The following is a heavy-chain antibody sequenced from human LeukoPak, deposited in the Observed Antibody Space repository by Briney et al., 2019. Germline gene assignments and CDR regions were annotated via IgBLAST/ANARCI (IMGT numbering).Heavy chain of an antibody. CDR2: ISYDGSNK. CDR1: GFTFSSYA. J-gene: IGHJ6*02. V-gene: IGHV3-30*04. Sequence: GGSLRLSCAASGFTFSSYAMHWVRQAPGKGLEWVAVISYDGSNKYYADSVKGRFTISRDNSKNTLYLQMNSLRAEDTAVYYCARVETYYGPGSPLYGMDVWGQGTTVTVSS. D-gene: IGHD3-10*01. CDR3: ARVETYYGPGSPLYGMDV.